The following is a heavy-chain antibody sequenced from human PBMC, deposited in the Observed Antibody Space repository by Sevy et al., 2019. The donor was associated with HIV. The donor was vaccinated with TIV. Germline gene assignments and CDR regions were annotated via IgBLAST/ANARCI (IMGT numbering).Heavy chain of an antibody. CDR2: INSDGRST. Sequence: GGSLRLSCAASGFTFSSYWMHWVRQAPGKGLVWVPRINSDGRSTSYADSVKGRFTISRDNAKNTLYLQMNSLRAEDTDVYYCDRPSEPYSGSQTIRAFDIWGQRRMVTVSS. D-gene: IGHD1-26*01. J-gene: IGHJ3*02. CDR3: DRPSEPYSGSQTIRAFDI. CDR1: GFTFSSYW. V-gene: IGHV3-74*01.